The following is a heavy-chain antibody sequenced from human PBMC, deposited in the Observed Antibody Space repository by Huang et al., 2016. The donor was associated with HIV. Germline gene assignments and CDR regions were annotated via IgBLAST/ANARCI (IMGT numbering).Heavy chain of an antibody. Sequence: QVQLVQSGAEVKKPGASVKVSCPASGYSFTNYDINCVRQAAGQGLEWMGWINPDSAKTAYAQKFQGRVTMTRNTRTGTAYMELRSLRSDDTAVYYCARLTSGWYQDYWGQGTLVTVSS. J-gene: IGHJ4*02. D-gene: IGHD6-19*01. CDR2: INPDSAKT. CDR3: ARLTSGWYQDY. CDR1: GYSFTNYD. V-gene: IGHV1-8*01.